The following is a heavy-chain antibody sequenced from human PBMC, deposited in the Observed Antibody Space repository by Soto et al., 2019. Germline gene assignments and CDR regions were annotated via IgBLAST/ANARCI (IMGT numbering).Heavy chain of an antibody. CDR2: ITDNGGST. Sequence: GGSLRLSCAASGFTFSRDGMSWVRQAPGKGLEWVSLITDNGGSTYYADSVKGRFTTSRDNTKNTLFLQMNSLRAEDTAVYYCAKERATTTAFDYWGQGALVTVSS. D-gene: IGHD4-17*01. CDR3: AKERATTTAFDY. J-gene: IGHJ4*02. V-gene: IGHV3-23*01. CDR1: GFTFSRDG.